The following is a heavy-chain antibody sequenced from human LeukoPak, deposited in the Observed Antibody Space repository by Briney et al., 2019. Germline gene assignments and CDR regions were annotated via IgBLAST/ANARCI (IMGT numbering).Heavy chain of an antibody. CDR2: ISAYNGNT. Sequence: EASVKVSCKASGYPFVSSGISWVRQAPGQGLEWMGWISAYNGNTIYARKFQGRVTMTTDTSTSTAYMELRSLRSDDTAVYYCARGGSGTNPFDYWGQGTLVTVSS. D-gene: IGHD6-19*01. CDR1: GYPFVSSG. V-gene: IGHV1-18*01. CDR3: ARGGSGTNPFDY. J-gene: IGHJ4*02.